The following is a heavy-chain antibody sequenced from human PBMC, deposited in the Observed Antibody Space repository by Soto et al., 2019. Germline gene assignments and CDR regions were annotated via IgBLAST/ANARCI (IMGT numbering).Heavy chain of an antibody. CDR3: ARVDYGGNLHYYYYYGMDV. J-gene: IGHJ6*02. D-gene: IGHD4-17*01. CDR1: GYSFTSYW. Sequence: GESLKISCKGSGYSFTSYWIGWVRQMPGKGLEWMGIIYPGDSDTRYSPSFQGQVTISADKSISTAYLQWSSLKASDTAMYYCARVDYGGNLHYYYYYGMDVWGQGTTVTVS. CDR2: IYPGDSDT. V-gene: IGHV5-51*01.